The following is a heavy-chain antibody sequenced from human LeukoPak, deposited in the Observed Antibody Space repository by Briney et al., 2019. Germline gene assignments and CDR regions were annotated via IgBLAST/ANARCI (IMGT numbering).Heavy chain of an antibody. CDR2: IYYSGST. CDR1: GGSLSSYY. V-gene: IGHV4-59*01. J-gene: IGHJ5*02. Sequence: SETLSLTCTVSGGSLSSYYWSWIRQPPGKGLEWIGYIYYSGSTNYNPSLKSRVTISVDTSKNQFSLKLSSVTAADTAVYYCASSARWGVTAMVEDNWFDPWRQGTLVTVSS. CDR3: ASSARWGVTAMVEDNWFDP. D-gene: IGHD5-18*01.